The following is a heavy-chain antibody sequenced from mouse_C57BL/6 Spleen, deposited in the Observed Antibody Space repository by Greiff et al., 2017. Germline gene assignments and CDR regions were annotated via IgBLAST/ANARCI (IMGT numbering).Heavy chain of an antibody. D-gene: IGHD2-5*01. CDR1: GYAFSSSW. V-gene: IGHV1-82*01. CDR2: IYPGDGDT. Sequence: QVQLQQSGPELVKPGASVKISCKASGYAFSSSWMNWVKQRPGKGLEWIGRIYPGDGDTNYNGKFKGKATLTADKSSSTAYMQLSSLTSEDSAVYFCARYYSNGNYAMDYWGQGTSVTVSS. J-gene: IGHJ4*01. CDR3: ARYYSNGNYAMDY.